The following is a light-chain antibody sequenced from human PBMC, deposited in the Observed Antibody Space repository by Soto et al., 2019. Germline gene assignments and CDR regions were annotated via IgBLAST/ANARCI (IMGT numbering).Light chain of an antibody. Sequence: QSVLTQPRSVSGSPGQSVTISCTGSSSDVGAYNFASWYQQHPGAAPKLLIHDVNKRPPGVPDRFSASKSGNTASLTISGLQAEDEADYYCYSAADDSHVFGGGTKLTVL. CDR3: YSAADDSHV. J-gene: IGLJ2*01. V-gene: IGLV2-11*01. CDR1: SSDVGAYNF. CDR2: DVN.